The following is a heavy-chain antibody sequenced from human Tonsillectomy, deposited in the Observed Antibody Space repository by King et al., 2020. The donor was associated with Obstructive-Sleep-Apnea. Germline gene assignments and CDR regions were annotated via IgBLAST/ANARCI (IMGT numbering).Heavy chain of an antibody. CDR2: FDPEHGER. CDR3: VWFADLLQADQ. D-gene: IGHD3-10*01. Sequence: VHLVQSGAEVKKPGASVKVSCKVSGYSLTELSMHWVRQAPGKGPEWMGGFDPEHGERVYSQKFQGRFTMTEDTSTDTGYMDLSSLTSEDTAFYFCVWFADLLQADQWGQGTLVTVSS. CDR1: GYSLTELS. V-gene: IGHV1-24*01. J-gene: IGHJ4*02.